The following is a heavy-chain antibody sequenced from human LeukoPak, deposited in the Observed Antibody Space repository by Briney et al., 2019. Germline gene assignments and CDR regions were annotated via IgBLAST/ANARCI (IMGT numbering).Heavy chain of an antibody. Sequence: ASVKVSCKASGYTFSGYYMHWVRQAPGQGLEWMGWINPNSGGTNYAQKFQGRVTMTRDTSISTAYMELSRLRSDDSAVYYCARGGDGYNAIDYWGQGTLVTVSS. CDR3: ARGGDGYNAIDY. D-gene: IGHD5-24*01. J-gene: IGHJ4*02. CDR2: INPNSGGT. CDR1: GYTFSGYY. V-gene: IGHV1-2*02.